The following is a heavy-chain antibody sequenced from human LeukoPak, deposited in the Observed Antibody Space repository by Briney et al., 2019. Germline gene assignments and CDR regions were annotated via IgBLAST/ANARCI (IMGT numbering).Heavy chain of an antibody. D-gene: IGHD2-15*01. CDR1: GFTFSSYG. CDR3: AKDPDPYCSGGSCYPDY. V-gene: IGHV3-30*18. Sequence: GRSLRLSCAASGFTFSSYGMHWVRQAPGKGLEWVAVISYDGSNKYYADSVKGRFTISRDNSKNTLYLQMNSLRAEDTAVYYCAKDPDPYCSGGSCYPDYWGQGTLVTVSS. J-gene: IGHJ4*02. CDR2: ISYDGSNK.